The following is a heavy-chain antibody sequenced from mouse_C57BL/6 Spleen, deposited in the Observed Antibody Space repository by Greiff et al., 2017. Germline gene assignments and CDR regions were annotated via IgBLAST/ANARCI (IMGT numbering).Heavy chain of an antibody. V-gene: IGHV14-1*01. CDR2: IDPEAGDT. D-gene: IGHD1-1*01. Sequence: VQLKESGAELVRPGASVKLSCTASGFNIKDYYMHWVKQRPEQGLEWIGRIDPEAGDTEYAPKFQGKATMTADPSSNTAYLQLSSLPSEDTAVYYCTTGATVYYFDYWGQGTTLTVSS. CDR1: GFNIKDYY. J-gene: IGHJ2*01. CDR3: TTGATVYYFDY.